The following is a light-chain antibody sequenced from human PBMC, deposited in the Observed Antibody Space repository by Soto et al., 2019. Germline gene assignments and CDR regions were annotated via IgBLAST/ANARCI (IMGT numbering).Light chain of an antibody. J-gene: IGLJ3*02. Sequence: QSALTQPASVSGSPGQSITISCTGTSSDVGGYNYVSWYQQHPGQVPELLIYEVSNRPSGLSNRFSGSKSGNTASLTISGLQAEDEADYYCSSYASSGTQVFGGGTKVTVL. V-gene: IGLV2-14*01. CDR2: EVS. CDR1: SSDVGGYNY. CDR3: SSYASSGTQV.